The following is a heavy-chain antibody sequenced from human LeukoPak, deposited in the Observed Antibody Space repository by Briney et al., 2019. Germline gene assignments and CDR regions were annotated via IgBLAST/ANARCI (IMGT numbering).Heavy chain of an antibody. V-gene: IGHV6-1*01. CDR2: TYYRSKWYN. D-gene: IGHD3-9*01. J-gene: IGHJ4*02. Sequence: SQTLSLTCAISGDSVSSDSAAWNWIRQSPSRDLEWLGRTYYRSKWYNDYAVSVKSRVTINPDTSKNQFSLQLNSVTPEDTAVYYCARNLYDILTGYYPLYFDYWGQGTLVTVSS. CDR1: GDSVSSDSAA. CDR3: ARNLYDILTGYYPLYFDY.